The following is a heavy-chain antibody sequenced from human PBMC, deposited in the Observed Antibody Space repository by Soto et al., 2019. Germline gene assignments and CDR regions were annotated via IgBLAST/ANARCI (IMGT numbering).Heavy chain of an antibody. CDR3: ARVAKAAAGLNPSGYYFDY. V-gene: IGHV3-13*04. J-gene: IGHJ4*02. Sequence: GGSLRLSCAASGSTFSSYDMHWVRQATGKGLEWVSAIGTAGDTYYPGSVKGRFTISRENAKNSLYLQMNILRAGDTAVYYCARVAKAAAGLNPSGYYFDYWGQGTLVTVSS. D-gene: IGHD6-13*01. CDR1: GSTFSSYD. CDR2: IGTAGDT.